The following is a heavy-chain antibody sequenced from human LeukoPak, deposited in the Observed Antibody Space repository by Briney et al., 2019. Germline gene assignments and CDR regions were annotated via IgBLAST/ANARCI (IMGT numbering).Heavy chain of an antibody. V-gene: IGHV1-2*02. Sequence: ASVKVSCKASGYTFTGYYMHWVRQAPGQGLEWMAWINPNSGATNYGQKFQGRVSMTRDTSISTVYMELSRLTSDDTAVYYCAREGASNSWYHWLDPWGQGTLVTVSS. CDR3: AREGASNSWYHWLDP. J-gene: IGHJ5*02. CDR2: INPNSGAT. CDR1: GYTFTGYY. D-gene: IGHD6-13*01.